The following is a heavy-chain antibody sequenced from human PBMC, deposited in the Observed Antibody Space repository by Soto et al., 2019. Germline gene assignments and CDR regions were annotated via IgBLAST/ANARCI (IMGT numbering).Heavy chain of an antibody. Sequence: SETLSLTCAVSGGSISSGGYSWSWIRQPPGKGLEWIGYIYYSGTTYYNPSLKSRVTISADTSKNQFSLKLSSVTAADTAVFYCARLIHCKTTSCYFDYWGQGTLVTVSS. D-gene: IGHD2-2*01. V-gene: IGHV4-30-2*03. CDR1: GGSISSGGYS. CDR2: IYYSGTT. J-gene: IGHJ4*02. CDR3: ARLIHCKTTSCYFDY.